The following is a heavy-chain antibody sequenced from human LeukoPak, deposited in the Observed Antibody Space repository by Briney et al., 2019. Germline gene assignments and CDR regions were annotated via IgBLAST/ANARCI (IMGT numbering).Heavy chain of an antibody. J-gene: IGHJ6*03. Sequence: GGSLRLSCAASGFTVSSNYMSWVRQAPGKGLEWVSVVYSGGSTYYADSVKGRFTISRDNSKNTLYLQMNSLRAEDTVVYYCARDPYGYYYMDVWGKGTTVTVSS. CDR2: VYSGGST. CDR1: GFTVSSNY. CDR3: ARDPYGYYYMDV. D-gene: IGHD4-17*01. V-gene: IGHV3-53*01.